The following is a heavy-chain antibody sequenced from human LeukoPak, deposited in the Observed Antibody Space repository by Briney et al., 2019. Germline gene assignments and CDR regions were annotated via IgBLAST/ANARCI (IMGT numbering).Heavy chain of an antibody. V-gene: IGHV4-59*01. CDR1: GGSINSYY. Sequence: SETLSLTCSVSGGSINSYYWSWIRQPPGKGLEWIGNIYYTGSTNYNPSLQSRVTMSVDTSKNQFSLNVSSVTAADTAVYYCARDWGTYFDYWGQGTLVTVSS. D-gene: IGHD7-27*01. CDR2: IYYTGST. CDR3: ARDWGTYFDY. J-gene: IGHJ4*02.